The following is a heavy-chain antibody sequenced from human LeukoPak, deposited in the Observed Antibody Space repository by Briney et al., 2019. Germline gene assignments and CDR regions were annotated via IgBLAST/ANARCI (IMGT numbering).Heavy chain of an antibody. CDR1: GYTFTNYG. V-gene: IGHV1-18*04. Sequence: ASVKVSCKASGYTFTNYGISWVRQAPGQGLEWMGWTSASNDDTKYVQKLQGRITMTTEKSTSTAYMELRSLRSDDTAMYYCAKDPRRSGEPHYYYYGLEVWGQGTTVTISS. J-gene: IGHJ6*02. CDR3: AKDPRRSGEPHYYYYGLEV. D-gene: IGHD3-10*01. CDR2: TSASNDDT.